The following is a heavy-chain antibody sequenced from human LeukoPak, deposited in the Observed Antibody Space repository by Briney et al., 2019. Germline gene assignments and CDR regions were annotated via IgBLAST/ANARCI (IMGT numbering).Heavy chain of an antibody. J-gene: IGHJ4*02. D-gene: IGHD6-19*01. CDR2: ISAYNGNT. CDR3: ARDLYSTGWYGY. V-gene: IGHV1-18*01. Sequence: ASVKVSCKASGYTFTSYGISWVRQAPGQGLEWMGWISAYNGNTNYAQKLQGRVTMTTDTPTSTAYMELRSLRSDDTAVYYCARDLYSTGWYGYWGQGTLVTVSS. CDR1: GYTFTSYG.